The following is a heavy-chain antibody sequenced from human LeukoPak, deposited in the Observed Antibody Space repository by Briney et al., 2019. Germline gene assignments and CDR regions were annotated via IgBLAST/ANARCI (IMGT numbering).Heavy chain of an antibody. J-gene: IGHJ4*02. CDR3: AKDRGYSYGSNPFDY. CDR1: GFTFDDYA. CDR2: ISWNSGSI. Sequence: GGSLRLSCAVSGFTFDDYAMHWVRQAPGKGLEWVSGISWNSGSIGYADSVKGRFIISRDNAKNSLYLQMNSLRAEDTALYYCAKDRGYSYGSNPFDYWGQGTLVTVSS. D-gene: IGHD5-18*01. V-gene: IGHV3-9*01.